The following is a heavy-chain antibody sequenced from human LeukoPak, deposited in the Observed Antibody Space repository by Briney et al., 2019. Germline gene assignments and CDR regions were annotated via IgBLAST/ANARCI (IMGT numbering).Heavy chain of an antibody. Sequence: GASVKVSCKASGYTFTGYYMHWVRQAPGQGLEWMGWINPNSGDTNYAQKFQGRVTMTRDTSISTAYMELSRLRSDDTAVYYCARDGGYGDYYYYYMDVWGKGTTVTVSS. V-gene: IGHV1-2*02. D-gene: IGHD4-17*01. CDR2: INPNSGDT. J-gene: IGHJ6*03. CDR3: ARDGGYGDYYYYYMDV. CDR1: GYTFTGYY.